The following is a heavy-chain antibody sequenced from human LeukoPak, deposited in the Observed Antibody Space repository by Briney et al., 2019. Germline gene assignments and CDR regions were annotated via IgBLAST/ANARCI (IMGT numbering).Heavy chain of an antibody. J-gene: IGHJ4*02. CDR1: GGTFSSYT. D-gene: IGHD1-1*01. CDR2: IIPLFGSA. Sequence: SVKVSCKASGGTFSSYTIAWVRQAPGQGLEWLGGIIPLFGSANYAQKFQGRVTITADESASTAYMELSSLRSEDTAVYYCATPPTGTTTTGEFYFDSWGQGTLVTVSA. V-gene: IGHV1-69*13. CDR3: ATPPTGTTTTGEFYFDS.